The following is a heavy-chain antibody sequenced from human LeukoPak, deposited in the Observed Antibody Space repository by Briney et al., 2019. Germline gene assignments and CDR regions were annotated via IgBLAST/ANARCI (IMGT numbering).Heavy chain of an antibody. V-gene: IGHV1-18*01. J-gene: IGHJ6*02. CDR3: ARDQDFWSGYYYYGMDV. D-gene: IGHD3-3*01. CDR2: ISADNGNT. CDR1: GYTFTSYG. Sequence: GASVRLSCKASGYTFTSYGISWARQAPGQGLEWMGWISADNGNTNYAQKREGRVTVTTATSTSTAYMEVGSLRSDDTAVYYCARDQDFWSGYYYYGMDVWGQGTTVTVSS.